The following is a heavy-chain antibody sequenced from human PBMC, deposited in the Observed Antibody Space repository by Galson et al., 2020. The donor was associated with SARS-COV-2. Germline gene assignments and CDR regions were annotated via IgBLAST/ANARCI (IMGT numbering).Heavy chain of an antibody. CDR1: GFTFSDYD. CDR2: IGIAGDP. D-gene: IGHD3-22*01. V-gene: IGHV3-13*05. CDR3: ARGHDYYDSSGSHAFDI. Sequence: TGGSLRLSCAASGFTFSDYDMQWVRQGTGKGLEWVSSIGIAGDPYYAASVKGRFTISRENDKNSLYLQMNSLRAGDTAVYYCARGHDYYDSSGSHAFDIWGQGTMVTVSS. J-gene: IGHJ3*02.